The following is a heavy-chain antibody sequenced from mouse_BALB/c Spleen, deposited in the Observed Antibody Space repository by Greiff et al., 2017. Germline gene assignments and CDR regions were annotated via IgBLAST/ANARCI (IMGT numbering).Heavy chain of an antibody. D-gene: IGHD2-4*01. CDR3: ARHRDYDPAWFAY. V-gene: IGHV5-9-3*01. CDR2: ISSGGSYT. J-gene: IGHJ3*01. CDR1: GFTFSSYA. Sequence: EVQLVESGGGLVKPGGSLKLSCAASGFTFSSYAMSWVRQTPEKRLEWVATISSGGSYTYYPDSVKGRFTISRDNAKNTLYLQMSSLRSEDTAMYYCARHRDYDPAWFAYWGQGTLVTVSA.